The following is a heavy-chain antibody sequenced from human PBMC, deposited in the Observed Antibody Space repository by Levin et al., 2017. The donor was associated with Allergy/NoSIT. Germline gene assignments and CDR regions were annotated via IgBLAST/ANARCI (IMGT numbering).Heavy chain of an antibody. CDR1: GGSISNGTYY. D-gene: IGHD1-26*01. Sequence: PSETLSLTCSVSGGSISNGTYYWNWIRQHPGKGLEWIGYIYYTGSTYSTPSLKRRVTISVDTSKNQFSLKLSSVTAADTAVYYCARKFRTWALGGPTYAFDNWGQGTLVTVSS. CDR3: ARKFRTWALGGPTYAFDN. J-gene: IGHJ4*02. CDR2: IYYTGST. V-gene: IGHV4-31*03.